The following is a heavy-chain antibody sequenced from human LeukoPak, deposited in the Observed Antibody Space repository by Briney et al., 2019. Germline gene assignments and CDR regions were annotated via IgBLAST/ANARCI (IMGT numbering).Heavy chain of an antibody. J-gene: IGHJ6*03. CDR3: ARRLYDSSGYYWGPYMDV. D-gene: IGHD3-22*01. Sequence: SETLSLTCTVSGGSISSYYWSWIRQPAGKGLEWIGRIYTSGSTNYNPSLKSRVTISVDTSKNQFSLKLSSVTAADTAVYYCARRLYDSSGYYWGPYMDVWGKGTTVTVSS. V-gene: IGHV4-4*07. CDR2: IYTSGST. CDR1: GGSISSYY.